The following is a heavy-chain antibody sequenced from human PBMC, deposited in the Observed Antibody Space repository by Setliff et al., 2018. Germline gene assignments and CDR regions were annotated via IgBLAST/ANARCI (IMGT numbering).Heavy chain of an antibody. V-gene: IGHV3-23*01. D-gene: IGHD2-8*01. CDR2: ISGSGSNT. Sequence: PGGSLRLSCVVSGFDYAMSWVRQAPGKRLEWVSSISGSGSNTFYADSVTGRFTISRDNSLNTLYLQMNSLRAEDTAVYYCAKNPSRVYATRFDYWGQGTLVTVSS. CDR1: GFDYA. J-gene: IGHJ4*02. CDR3: AKNPSRVYATRFDY.